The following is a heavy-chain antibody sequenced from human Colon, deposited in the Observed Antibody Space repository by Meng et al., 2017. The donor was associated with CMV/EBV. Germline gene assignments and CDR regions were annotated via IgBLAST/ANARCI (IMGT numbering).Heavy chain of an antibody. CDR2: INPKNGDT. V-gene: IGHV1-2*02. J-gene: IGHJ4*02. Sequence: ASVKVSCKASGYTFTGYRIHWVRQAPGRGLEWVGWINPKNGDTDYAQKFQGRVTMTRDTPISTAYMEVNSLTSDDTAVYFCARDYGSSIIGEAYWGQGTLVTVSS. D-gene: IGHD2-2*01. CDR3: ARDYGSSIIGEAY. CDR1: GYTFTGYR.